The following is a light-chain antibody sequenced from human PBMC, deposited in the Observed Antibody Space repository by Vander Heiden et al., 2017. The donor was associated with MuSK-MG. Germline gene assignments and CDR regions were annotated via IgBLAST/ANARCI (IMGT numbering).Light chain of an antibody. J-gene: IGKJ2*04. CDR2: GAS. Sequence: ETVLTQSPGTLSLSPGERATPSCRASQSVSSSYLAWYQQKPGRAPRLLIYGASSRAIGIPDRFSGSGSGTDFTLTISRLEPEDFAVYYCQQYGSSPMCSFGQGTKLEIK. CDR1: QSVSSSY. CDR3: QQYGSSPMCS. V-gene: IGKV3-20*01.